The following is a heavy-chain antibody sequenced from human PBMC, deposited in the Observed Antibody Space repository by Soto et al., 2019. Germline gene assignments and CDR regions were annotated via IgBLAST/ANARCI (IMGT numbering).Heavy chain of an antibody. V-gene: IGHV3-74*01. CDR3: TRDDSGLGIDY. CDR1: GSNFRDFW. Sequence: GGSLRLSCEASGSNFRDFWMHWVRQPPGKGPEWVSNIPSDGRDVSYADSVRGRFTISRDDARNTLYLQMSSLRVEDTAIYYCTRDDSGLGIDYWGQGTQVTVSS. CDR2: IPSDGRDV. D-gene: IGHD1-26*01. J-gene: IGHJ4*02.